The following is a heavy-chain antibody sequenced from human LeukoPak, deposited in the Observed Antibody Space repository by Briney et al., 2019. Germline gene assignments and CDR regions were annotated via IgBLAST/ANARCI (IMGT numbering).Heavy chain of an antibody. D-gene: IGHD3-22*01. CDR3: ASTKRGYYDAGYYFDY. V-gene: IGHV4-30-4*01. CDR1: GGSISSGDYY. CDR2: IYYSGST. Sequence: SETLSLTCTVSGGSISSGDYYWSWIRQPPGKGLEWIGYIYYSGSTYYNPSLKSRVTISVDTSKNQFSLKLSSVTAADTAVYYCASTKRGYYDAGYYFDYWGQGTLVTVSS. J-gene: IGHJ4*02.